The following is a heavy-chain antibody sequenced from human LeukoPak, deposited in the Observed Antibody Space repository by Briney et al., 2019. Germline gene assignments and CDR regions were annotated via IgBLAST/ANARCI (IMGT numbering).Heavy chain of an antibody. CDR1: AFTFSSHG. V-gene: IGHV3-30*02. CDR3: ARDRGSLDFDY. J-gene: IGHJ4*02. D-gene: IGHD3-10*01. Sequence: GGSLRLSCAASAFTFSSHGMHWVRQAPGKGLEWVAYIQYDRTNEQYAHSVKGRFRISRDNSNNILYLQMNSLRAEDTAVYYCARDRGSLDFDYWGQGTLVTVSS. CDR2: IQYDRTNE.